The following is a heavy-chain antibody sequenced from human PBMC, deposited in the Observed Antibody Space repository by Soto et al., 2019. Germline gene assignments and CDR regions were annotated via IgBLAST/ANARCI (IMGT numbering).Heavy chain of an antibody. D-gene: IGHD3-9*01. Sequence: QVQLVESGGGVVQPGRSLRLSCAASGFTFSSYGMHWVRQAPGKGLEWVAVIWYDGSNKYYADSVKGRFTISRDNSKNTLYLQMNSLRAEDTAVYYCARGVLRYFDWLLNNFDYRGQGTLVTVSS. V-gene: IGHV3-33*01. J-gene: IGHJ4*02. CDR2: IWYDGSNK. CDR3: ARGVLRYFDWLLNNFDY. CDR1: GFTFSSYG.